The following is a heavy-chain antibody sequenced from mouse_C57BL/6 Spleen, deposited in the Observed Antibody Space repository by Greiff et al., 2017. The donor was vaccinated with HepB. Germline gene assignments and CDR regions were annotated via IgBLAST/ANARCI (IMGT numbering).Heavy chain of an antibody. V-gene: IGHV1-69*01. CDR3: ARLATVQEWAMDY. J-gene: IGHJ4*01. D-gene: IGHD1-1*01. CDR1: GYTFTSYW. CDR2: IDPSDSYT. Sequence: VQLQQPGAELVMPGASVKLSCKASGYTFTSYWMHWVKQRPGQGLEWIGEIDPSDSYTNYNQKFKGKSTLTVDKSSSTAYMQLSSLTSEDSAVYYCARLATVQEWAMDYGGQGTSVTVSS.